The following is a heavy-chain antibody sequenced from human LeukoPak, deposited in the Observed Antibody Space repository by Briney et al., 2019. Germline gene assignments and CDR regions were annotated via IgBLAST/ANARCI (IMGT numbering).Heavy chain of an antibody. Sequence: VASMKVSFKASGYTFTDYYMHWVRQAPGRGLEWMGWIDPRSGGTNFARKFQGRVTMTRDTSISTAYMELSRLTSDDTAVYYCTSSDYTSSDYWGQGTLVTVSS. V-gene: IGHV1-2*02. CDR3: TSSDYTSSDY. J-gene: IGHJ4*02. D-gene: IGHD2-2*02. CDR1: GYTFTDYY. CDR2: IDPRSGGT.